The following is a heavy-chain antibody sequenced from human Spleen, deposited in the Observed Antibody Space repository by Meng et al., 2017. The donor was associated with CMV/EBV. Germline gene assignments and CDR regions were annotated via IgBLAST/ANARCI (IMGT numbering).Heavy chain of an antibody. V-gene: IGHV3-23*01. D-gene: IGHD3-3*01. CDR3: AKGLSGEESGLFDY. CDR1: GFPFSSHA. CDR2: ISGTGTSS. Sequence: ASGFPFSSHAMSWVRQAPGKGLEWVSAISGTGTSSYYADSVKGRLTISRDNSKNTLYLQMNSLRVEDTAVYYCAKGLSGEESGLFDYWGQGTLVTVSS. J-gene: IGHJ4*02.